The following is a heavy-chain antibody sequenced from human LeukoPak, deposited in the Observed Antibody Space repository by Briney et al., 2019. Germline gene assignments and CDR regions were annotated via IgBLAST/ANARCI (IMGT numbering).Heavy chain of an antibody. Sequence: GGSLRLSCAASGFTVSSNYMSWVRQAPGKGLEWVSVIYSGGSTYYADSVKGRFAISRDNSKNTLYLQMNSLRAEDTAVYYCAREIYGSGSYLNYWGQGTLVTVSS. J-gene: IGHJ4*02. CDR3: AREIYGSGSYLNY. CDR2: IYSGGST. D-gene: IGHD3-10*01. CDR1: GFTVSSNY. V-gene: IGHV3-53*01.